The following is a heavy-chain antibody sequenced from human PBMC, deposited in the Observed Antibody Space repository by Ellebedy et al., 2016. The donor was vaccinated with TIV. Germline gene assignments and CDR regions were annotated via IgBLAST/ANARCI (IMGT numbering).Heavy chain of an antibody. D-gene: IGHD3-22*01. J-gene: IGHJ4*02. CDR1: GYSISSGGYY. CDR2: ISYSGST. CDR3: ARVPYYYDSSGYCYFDY. Sequence: SETLSLXXTVSGYSISSGGYYWSWIRQHPGKGLEWIGYISYSGSTNYNPSLKSRVTISVDTSKNQFSLKLSSVTAADTAVYYCARVPYYYDSSGYCYFDYWGQGTLVTVSS. V-gene: IGHV4-31*03.